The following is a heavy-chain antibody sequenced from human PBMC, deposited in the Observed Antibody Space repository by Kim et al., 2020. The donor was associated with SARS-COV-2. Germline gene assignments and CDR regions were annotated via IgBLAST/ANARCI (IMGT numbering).Heavy chain of an antibody. J-gene: IGHJ6*02. CDR1: GFTFDDYT. CDR3: AKGGIAAAGGDYYGMDV. CDR2: ISWDGGST. D-gene: IGHD6-13*01. V-gene: IGHV3-43*01. Sequence: GGSLRLSCAASGFTFDDYTMHWVRQAPGKGLEWVSLISWDGGSTYYADSVKGRFTISRYNSNNSLYLQMNSLRTEDTALYYCAKGGIAAAGGDYYGMDVWGQGTTVTVAS.